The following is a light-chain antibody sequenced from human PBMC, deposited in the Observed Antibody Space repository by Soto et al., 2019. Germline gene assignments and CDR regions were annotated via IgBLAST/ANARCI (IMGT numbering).Light chain of an antibody. CDR2: DVT. Sequence: ALTQPRSVSGSPGQSVTISCTGTSSDVGGYNYVSWYQQNPGKAPKLMIHDVTKRPSGVPDRFSGSKSGNTASLTISGLQAEDEADYYCCSYAGNYTHVFGTGTKVTV. CDR3: CSYAGNYTHV. CDR1: SSDVGGYNY. J-gene: IGLJ1*01. V-gene: IGLV2-11*01.